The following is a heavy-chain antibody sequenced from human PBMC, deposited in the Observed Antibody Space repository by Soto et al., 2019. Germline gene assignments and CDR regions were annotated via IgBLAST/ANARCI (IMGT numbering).Heavy chain of an antibody. V-gene: IGHV3-74*01. CDR2: MNSDGSST. CDR3: ARDTYSSHFDY. D-gene: IGHD4-4*01. CDR1: GFTFSSYW. Sequence: EVQLVESGGGLVQPGGSLRLSCAASGFTFSSYWMNWVRQAPGKGLVWVSRMNSDGSSTNYADSVKGRFTVSRDNAKNTLYLQLNSLRAEDTAVYYCARDTYSSHFDYWGQGTLVTVSS. J-gene: IGHJ4*02.